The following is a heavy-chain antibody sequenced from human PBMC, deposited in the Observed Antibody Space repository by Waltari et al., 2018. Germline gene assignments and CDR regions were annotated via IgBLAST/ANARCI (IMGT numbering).Heavy chain of an antibody. CDR3: ARGWLQVAPPYYYYMDV. Sequence: QVQLLQWGAGLLKPSETLSLTCAGYGGSFSGYYWSWLRQLPGKVLESLVEIHHNASPDYNPALKSRATISIETSKNQCSLKLDSVTAADTGVYYCARGWLQVAPPYYYYMDVWDRGTAVTVSS. J-gene: IGHJ6*03. D-gene: IGHD6-19*01. V-gene: IGHV4-34*01. CDR1: GGSFSGYY. CDR2: IHHNASP.